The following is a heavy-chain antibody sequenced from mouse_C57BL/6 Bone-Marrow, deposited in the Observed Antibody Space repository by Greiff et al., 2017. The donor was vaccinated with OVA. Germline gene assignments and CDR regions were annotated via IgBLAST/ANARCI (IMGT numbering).Heavy chain of an antibody. CDR2: IDPENGDT. CDR3: TSYGNFDY. J-gene: IGHJ2*01. V-gene: IGHV14-4*01. D-gene: IGHD2-1*01. CDR1: GFNIKDDY. Sequence: EVQLVESGAELVRPGASVKLSCTASGFNIKDDYMHWVKQRPEQGLEWIGWIDPENGDTEYASKFQGKATITAVTSSNTAYLQLSSLTSEDTAVYYCTSYGNFDYWGQGTTLTVSS.